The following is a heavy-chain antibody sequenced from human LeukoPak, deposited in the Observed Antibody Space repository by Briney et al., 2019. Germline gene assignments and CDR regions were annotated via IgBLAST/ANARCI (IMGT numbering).Heavy chain of an antibody. V-gene: IGHV1-69*13. CDR2: IIPIFGTA. D-gene: IGHD3-22*01. CDR3: ARGWDYDSGGRPTAYVY. J-gene: IGHJ4*02. Sequence: SVKVSCKASGGTFSSYAINWVRQAPGQGLEWMGGIIPIFGTANYAQKFQGRVTITADESTSTVYMELNSLKSEDTAVYYCARGWDYDSGGRPTAYVYWGQGTLVTVSS. CDR1: GGTFSSYA.